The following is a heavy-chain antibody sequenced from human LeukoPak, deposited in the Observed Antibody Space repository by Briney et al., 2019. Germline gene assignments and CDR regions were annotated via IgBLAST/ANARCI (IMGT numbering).Heavy chain of an antibody. Sequence: SVKVSCKASGGTFSSYASSWVRQAPGQGLEWMGGIIPIFGTTNYAQKFQGRVTVATDKSTSTAYMELSGLRSEDTAVYYCARGEGYSYGPVKYWGQGTLVTVSP. CDR3: ARGEGYSYGPVKY. D-gene: IGHD5-18*01. J-gene: IGHJ4*02. CDR1: GGTFSSYA. V-gene: IGHV1-69*05. CDR2: IIPIFGTT.